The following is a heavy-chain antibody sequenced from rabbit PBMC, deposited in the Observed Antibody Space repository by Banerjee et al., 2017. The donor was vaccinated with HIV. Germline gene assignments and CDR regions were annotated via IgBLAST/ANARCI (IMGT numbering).Heavy chain of an antibody. CDR3: ARDLAGVIGWNFGL. CDR2: IYAGSSGIT. Sequence: QEQLVESGGGLVQPEGSLTLTCTASGFSFSSYYWICWVRQAPGKGLEWIACIYAGSSGITYYATWAKDRFNISKTSSTTVTLQMTSLTAADTATYFCARDLAGVIGWNFGLWGPGTLVTVS. CDR1: GFSFSSYYW. V-gene: IGHV1S45*01. D-gene: IGHD4-1*01. J-gene: IGHJ4*01.